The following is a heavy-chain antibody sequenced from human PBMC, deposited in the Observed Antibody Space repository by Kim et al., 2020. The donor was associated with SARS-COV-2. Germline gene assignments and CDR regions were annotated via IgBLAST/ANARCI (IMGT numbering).Heavy chain of an antibody. CDR2: FDPEDGET. D-gene: IGHD1-26*01. V-gene: IGHV1-24*01. J-gene: IGHJ3*02. Sequence: ASVKVSCKVSGYTLTELSMHWVRQAPGKGLEWMGGFDPEDGETIYTQKFQGRVTMTEETSTDTAYMELSSLRSEDTAVYYCATEGAGDAFDIWGQGPMV. CDR1: GYTLTELS. CDR3: ATEGAGDAFDI.